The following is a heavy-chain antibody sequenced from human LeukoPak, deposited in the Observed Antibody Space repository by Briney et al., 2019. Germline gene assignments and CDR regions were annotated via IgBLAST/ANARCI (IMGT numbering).Heavy chain of an antibody. V-gene: IGHV4-61*01. CDR3: ARDPYGEGWFDP. D-gene: IGHD4-17*01. Sequence: PSETLSLTCTVSGGSVSSGTYYWSWIRQPPGKGLEWMGYTYNRGSTKSNPSLESRVTILVDTSKNQFSLKLSSVTAADTAVYYCARDPYGEGWFDPWGQGTLVTVSS. CDR2: TYNRGST. CDR1: GGSVSSGTYY. J-gene: IGHJ5*02.